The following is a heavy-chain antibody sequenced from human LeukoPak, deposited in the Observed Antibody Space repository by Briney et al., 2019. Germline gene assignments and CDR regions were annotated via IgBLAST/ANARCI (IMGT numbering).Heavy chain of an antibody. CDR3: AKTHCGGGSCDKFDS. J-gene: IGHJ5*01. V-gene: IGHV4-4*07. D-gene: IGHD2-21*01. Sequence: PSATLSLTCTVSGASISTYFWSWLRQPAGKRMEWLGRVYASATTYYNPSLRRRVTLSIDTSKNQFSLSLNSVTAADTAVYYCAKTHCGGGSCDKFDSWGQGILVTVSS. CDR1: GASISTYF. CDR2: VYASATT.